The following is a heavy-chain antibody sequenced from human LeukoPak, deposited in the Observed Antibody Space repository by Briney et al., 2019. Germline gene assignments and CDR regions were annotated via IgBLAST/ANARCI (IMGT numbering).Heavy chain of an antibody. CDR2: ISAYNGNT. D-gene: IGHD3-9*01. CDR3: ARDTPHDILTGSNNWFDP. V-gene: IGHV1-18*04. Sequence: GASVKVSCKASGYTFTNYGISWVRQAPGQGLEWMGWISAYNGNTNYAQKLQGRVTMTTDTSTSTAYMELRSLRSDDTAVYYCARDTPHDILTGSNNWFDPWGQGTLVTVSS. CDR1: GYTFTNYG. J-gene: IGHJ5*02.